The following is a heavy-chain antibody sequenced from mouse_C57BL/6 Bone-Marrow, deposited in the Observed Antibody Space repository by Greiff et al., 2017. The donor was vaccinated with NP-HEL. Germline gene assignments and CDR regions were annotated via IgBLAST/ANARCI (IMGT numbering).Heavy chain of an antibody. J-gene: IGHJ2*01. D-gene: IGHD1-1*01. CDR1: GFNITDYY. CDR2: LDPEDGET. V-gene: IGHV14-2*01. CDR3: ARNGSSFFYFDY. Sequence: EVQLQQSGAELAKPGDSVKLSCTASGFNITDYYMHWVKQRTEPGLEWIGRLDPEDGETKYAPKFQGKATITADTSSNPAYLQLSSLTSEDTAVYYCARNGSSFFYFDYWGQGTTLTVSS.